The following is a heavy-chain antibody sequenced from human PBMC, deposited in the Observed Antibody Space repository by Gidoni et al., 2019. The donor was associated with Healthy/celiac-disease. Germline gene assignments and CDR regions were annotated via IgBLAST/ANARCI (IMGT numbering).Heavy chain of an antibody. Sequence: EVQLLESGGGLVQPGGSLRLSCAASGFPFSSYAVSWVRQAPGKGLEWVSAIRGSGGSTYYADSVKGRFTISSDNSKNTLYLQMHSLRAEDTAVYYCAKLDMGLRYWGQGTLVTVSS. V-gene: IGHV3-23*01. J-gene: IGHJ4*02. CDR1: GFPFSSYA. CDR2: IRGSGGST. CDR3: AKLDMGLRY. D-gene: IGHD3-9*01.